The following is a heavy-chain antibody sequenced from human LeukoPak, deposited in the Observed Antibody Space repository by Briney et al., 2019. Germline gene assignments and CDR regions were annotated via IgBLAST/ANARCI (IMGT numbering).Heavy chain of an antibody. J-gene: IGHJ3*02. CDR1: GGSISSYY. D-gene: IGHD5-18*01. CDR3: AREISGYSYGPHDAFDI. CDR2: IYYSGST. Sequence: SETLSLTCTVSGGSISSYYWSWIRQPPGKGLEWIGYIYYSGSTNYNPSLKSRVTISVDTSKNQFSLKLSSVTAADTAVYYCAREISGYSYGPHDAFDIWGQGTMVTVSS. V-gene: IGHV4-59*01.